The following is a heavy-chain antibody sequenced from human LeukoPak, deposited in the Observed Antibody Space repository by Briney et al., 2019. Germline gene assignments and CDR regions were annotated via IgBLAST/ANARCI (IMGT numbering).Heavy chain of an antibody. CDR3: ARVRTVVTSTGDYYYGMDV. D-gene: IGHD4-23*01. Sequence: SQTLSLTCAISGDSVSSNSAAWNWIRQSPSRGLEWLGRTYYRSKWYNDYAVSVKSRITINPDTSKNQFSLQLNSVTPEDTAVYYCARVRTVVTSTGDYYYGMDVWGQGTTVTVSS. V-gene: IGHV6-1*01. J-gene: IGHJ6*02. CDR2: TYYRSKWYN. CDR1: GDSVSSNSAA.